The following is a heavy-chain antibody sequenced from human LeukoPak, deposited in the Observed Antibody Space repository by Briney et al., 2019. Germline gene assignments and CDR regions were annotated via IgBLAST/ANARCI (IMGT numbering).Heavy chain of an antibody. J-gene: IGHJ4*02. CDR2: INPNSGGT. CDR3: AIRLYSSGWYGDY. CDR1: GYTFTGYY. Sequence: PGESLKISCKASGYTFTGYYMHWVRQAPGQGLEWMGRINPNSGGTNYAQKFQGRVTMTRDTSISTAYMELSRLRSDDTAVYYCAIRLYSSGWYGDYWGQGTLVTVSS. D-gene: IGHD6-19*01. V-gene: IGHV1-2*06.